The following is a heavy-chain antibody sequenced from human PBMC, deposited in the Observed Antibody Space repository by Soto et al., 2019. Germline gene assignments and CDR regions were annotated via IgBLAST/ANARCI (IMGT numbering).Heavy chain of an antibody. CDR2: ISGSGGST. J-gene: IGHJ6*02. CDR3: AKDLDYDSSGYYYDYYYGMDV. CDR1: GFTFSSYA. Sequence: GESLKISCADSGFTFSSYAMSWVRQAPGKGLEWVSAISGSGGSTYYADSVKGRFTISRDNSKNTLYLQMNSLRAEDTAVYYCAKDLDYDSSGYYYDYYYGMDVWGQGTTVTVSS. D-gene: IGHD3-22*01. V-gene: IGHV3-23*01.